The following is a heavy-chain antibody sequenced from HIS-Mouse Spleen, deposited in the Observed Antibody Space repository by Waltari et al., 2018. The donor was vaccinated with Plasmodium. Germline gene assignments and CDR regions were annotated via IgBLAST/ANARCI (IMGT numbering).Heavy chain of an antibody. V-gene: IGHV3-48*02. CDR3: ARVVTIFGVVIDY. CDR1: GFTFSSYS. J-gene: IGHJ4*02. D-gene: IGHD3-3*01. Sequence: EVQLVESGGGLVQPGGSLRLSCAASGFTFSSYSMNGVRRVPGKGLEWVSYISRSSSTIAYAYSVKGRFTISRDNAKNSLYLQMNSLRYEDTAVYYCARVVTIFGVVIDYWGQGTLVTVSS. CDR2: ISRSSSTI.